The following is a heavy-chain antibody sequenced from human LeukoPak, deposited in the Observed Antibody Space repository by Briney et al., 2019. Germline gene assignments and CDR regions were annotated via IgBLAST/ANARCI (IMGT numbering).Heavy chain of an antibody. D-gene: IGHD2-15*01. J-gene: IGHJ4*02. CDR2: INHSGST. V-gene: IGHV4-34*01. CDR1: GGSFSGYY. Sequence: PSETLSLTCAVYGGSFSGYYWSWLRQPPGKGLEWIGEINHSGSTNYNPSLKSRVTISVDTSKNQFSLKLSSVTAADTAVYYCASLGYCSGGSCYNFDYWGQGTLVTVSS. CDR3: ASLGYCSGGSCYNFDY.